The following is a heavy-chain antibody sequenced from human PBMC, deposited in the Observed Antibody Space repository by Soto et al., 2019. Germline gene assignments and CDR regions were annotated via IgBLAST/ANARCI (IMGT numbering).Heavy chain of an antibody. CDR2: IFGGRRM. CDR3: ARPSGNNERAFDL. J-gene: IGHJ3*01. Sequence: EAQVVESGGGLVQPGGSLRLSCGTSGFANYLIWVRQAPGKGLECVSGIFGGRRMYYADSVKGRFITSKDNSNNMVYLQMNSLRAEDTAIYYCARPSGNNERAFDLWGRGTVVAVSS. V-gene: IGHV3-53*01. D-gene: IGHD1-26*01. CDR1: GFANY.